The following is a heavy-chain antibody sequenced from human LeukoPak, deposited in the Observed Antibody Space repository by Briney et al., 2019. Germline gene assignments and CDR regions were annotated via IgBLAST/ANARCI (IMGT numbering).Heavy chain of an antibody. D-gene: IGHD3/OR15-3a*01. CDR2: ISAYNGNT. CDR1: GYTFTSYA. CDR3: ATWAGTSDAFDI. J-gene: IGHJ3*02. Sequence: ASVKVSCKGSGYTFTSYAISWVRQAPGQGLEWMGWISAYNGNTNYAQKLQGRVTMTTDTSTSTAYMELRSLRSDDTAVYYCATWAGTSDAFDIWGQGTMVTVSS. V-gene: IGHV1-18*01.